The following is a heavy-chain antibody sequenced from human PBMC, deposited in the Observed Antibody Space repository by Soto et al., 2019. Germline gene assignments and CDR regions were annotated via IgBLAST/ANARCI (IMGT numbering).Heavy chain of an antibody. D-gene: IGHD3-3*01. V-gene: IGHV3-64D*08. Sequence: GGSLRLSCSASGFTFSSYAMHWVRQAPGKGLEYVSAISSNGGSTYYADSVKGRFTISRDNSKNTLYLQMSSLRAEDTAVYYCVKGSPHRFLEWLLFPHWGQGTLVTVSS. CDR2: ISSNGGST. CDR3: VKGSPHRFLEWLLFPH. CDR1: GFTFSSYA. J-gene: IGHJ4*02.